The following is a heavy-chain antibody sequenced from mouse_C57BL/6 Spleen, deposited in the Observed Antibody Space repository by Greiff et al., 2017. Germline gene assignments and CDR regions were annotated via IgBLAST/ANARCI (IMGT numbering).Heavy chain of an antibody. CDR1: GYTFTSYW. Sequence: QVQLQQPGAELVRPGSSVKLSCKASGYTFTSYWMHWVKQRPIQGLEWIGNIDPSDSETHYNQKFKDKATLTVDKSSSTAYMQLSSLTSEDSAVYYCAGGGTEAMDYWGQGTSVTVSS. CDR3: AGGGTEAMDY. D-gene: IGHD3-3*01. J-gene: IGHJ4*01. V-gene: IGHV1-52*01. CDR2: IDPSDSET.